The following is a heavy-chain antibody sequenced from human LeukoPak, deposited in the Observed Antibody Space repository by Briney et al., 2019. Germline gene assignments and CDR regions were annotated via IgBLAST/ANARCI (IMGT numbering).Heavy chain of an antibody. D-gene: IGHD6-19*01. Sequence: GGSLRLSCAASGFTFSSFAMGWVRLAPGKGLQWISCIYGSNNNTYYTDSVTGRFTISRDNSKTTLFLQMNSLRAEDTAVYYCAKVYSSGWYVGWFDPWGQGTLVTVSS. CDR2: IYGSNNNT. V-gene: IGHV3-23*05. CDR1: GFTFSSFA. CDR3: AKVYSSGWYVGWFDP. J-gene: IGHJ5*02.